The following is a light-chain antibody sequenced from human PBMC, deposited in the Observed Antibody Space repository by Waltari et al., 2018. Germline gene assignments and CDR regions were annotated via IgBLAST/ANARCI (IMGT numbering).Light chain of an antibody. CDR1: QSVLHSSNNKNY. CDR3: QQYYSSPLT. Sequence: DIVMTQSPDSLAVSLGERATINCNSSQSVLHSSNNKNYLAWYQQKPGQPPKLLIYWASTRESGVPDRFSGSGSGTDFTLTISSLQAEDVAVYYCQQYYSSPLTFGGGTKVEIK. J-gene: IGKJ4*01. CDR2: WAS. V-gene: IGKV4-1*01.